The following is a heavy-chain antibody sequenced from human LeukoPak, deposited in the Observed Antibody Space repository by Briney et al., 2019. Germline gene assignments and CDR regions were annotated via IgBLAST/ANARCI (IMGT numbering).Heavy chain of an antibody. CDR1: GFTFSSYS. CDR2: ISRSSSDI. CDR3: ARDLSYGTRRFYGMDV. D-gene: IGHD5-18*01. V-gene: IGHV3-21*01. Sequence: GGSLRLSCAASGFTFSSYSMNWVRQAPGRGLEWVSAISRSSSDIYYADSVKGRFTVSRDNAKNSLYLQMNSLRAEDTAVYYCARDLSYGTRRFYGMDVWGQGTTVTVSS. J-gene: IGHJ6*02.